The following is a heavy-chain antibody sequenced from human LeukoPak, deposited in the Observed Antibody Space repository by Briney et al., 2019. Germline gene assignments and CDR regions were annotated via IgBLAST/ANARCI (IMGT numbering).Heavy chain of an antibody. CDR2: ISSSSSTI. V-gene: IGHV3-48*01. J-gene: IGHJ6*03. CDR1: GFTFSSYS. CDR3: ARVEMTNVRVVMDYYYYYYSDV. D-gene: IGHD3-10*02. Sequence: PGGSLRLSCAASGFTFSSYSMNWVRQAPGKGLEWVSYISSSSSTIYYADSVKGRFTISRDNAKNSPYLQMNSLRAEDTALYDCARVEMTNVRVVMDYYYYYYSDVWGKGTTVTVSS.